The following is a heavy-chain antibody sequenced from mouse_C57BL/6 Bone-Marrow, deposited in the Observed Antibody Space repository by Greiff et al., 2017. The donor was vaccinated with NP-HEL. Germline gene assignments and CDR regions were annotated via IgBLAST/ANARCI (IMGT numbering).Heavy chain of an antibody. Sequence: EVQLQESGPGLVKPSQSLSLTCSVTGYSITSGYYWNLLRQFPGNKLEWMGYISYDGSNNYNPSLKNRISITRDTSKNQFFLKLNSGTTEDTATYYCARQLRLRTWFAYWGQGTLVTVSA. D-gene: IGHD3-2*02. CDR1: GYSITSGYY. CDR3: ARQLRLRTWFAY. J-gene: IGHJ3*01. CDR2: ISYDGSN. V-gene: IGHV3-6*01.